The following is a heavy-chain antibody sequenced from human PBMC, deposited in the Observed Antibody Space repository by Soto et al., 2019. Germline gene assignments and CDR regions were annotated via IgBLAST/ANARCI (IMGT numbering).Heavy chain of an antibody. J-gene: IGHJ6*02. CDR3: ARDHIVLVPGLKVYYYYGMDV. CDR1: GGSISSSSYY. D-gene: IGHD2-2*01. V-gene: IGHV4-39*07. CDR2: IYYSGST. Sequence: SETLSLTCTVSGGSISSSSYYWGWIRQPPGKGQEWIGSIYYSGSTYYNPSLKSRVTISVDTSKNQFSLKLSSVTAADTAVYYCARDHIVLVPGLKVYYYYGMDVWGQGTTVTSP.